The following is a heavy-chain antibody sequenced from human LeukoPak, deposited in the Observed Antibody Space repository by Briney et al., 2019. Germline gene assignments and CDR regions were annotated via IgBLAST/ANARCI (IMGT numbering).Heavy chain of an antibody. D-gene: IGHD3-3*01. CDR2: IYTSGST. Sequence: SETLSLTCTVSGGSISSYYWSWIRQPAGKGLEWIGRIYTSGSTNYNPSLKSRVTMSVDTSENQFSLKLSSVTAADTAVYYCAREGNYDFWSGRFDPWGQGTLVTVSS. CDR3: AREGNYDFWSGRFDP. J-gene: IGHJ5*02. CDR1: GGSISSYY. V-gene: IGHV4-4*07.